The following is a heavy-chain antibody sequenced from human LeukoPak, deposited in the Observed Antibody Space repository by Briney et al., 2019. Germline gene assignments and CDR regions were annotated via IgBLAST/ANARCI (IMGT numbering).Heavy chain of an antibody. CDR2: ISGGGDST. J-gene: IGHJ5*02. Sequence: GGSLRLSCAASGFSFSRFAMSWVRQAPGKGLEWVSAISGGGDSTYYADSVRGRFTISRDNSKNTLYLQMISLRAEDTAVYYCAKEGKYYDFWSDPHRVEGMDPWGQGTLVTVSS. CDR3: AKEGKYYDFWSDPHRVEGMDP. CDR1: GFSFSRFA. D-gene: IGHD3-3*01. V-gene: IGHV3-23*01.